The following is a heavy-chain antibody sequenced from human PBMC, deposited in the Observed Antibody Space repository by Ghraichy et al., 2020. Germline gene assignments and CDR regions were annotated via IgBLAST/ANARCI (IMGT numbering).Heavy chain of an antibody. CDR3: AKDSFGVVIPLNWFDP. CDR2: ISGSGGST. D-gene: IGHD3-3*01. CDR1: GFTFSSYA. V-gene: IGHV3-23*01. Sequence: GGSLRLSCAASGFTFSSYAMSWVRQAPGKGLEWVSAISGSGGSTYYADSVKGRFTISRDNSKNTLYLQMNSLRAEDTAVYYCAKDSFGVVIPLNWFDPWGQGTLVTVSS. J-gene: IGHJ5*02.